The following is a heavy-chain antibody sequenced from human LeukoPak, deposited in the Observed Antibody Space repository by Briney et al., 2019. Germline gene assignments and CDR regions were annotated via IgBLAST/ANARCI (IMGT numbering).Heavy chain of an antibody. V-gene: IGHV3-53*01. J-gene: IGHJ4*02. D-gene: IGHD2/OR15-2a*01. CDR2: IYSGGST. CDR1: GFTVSSNY. CDR3: ATRPASETYYAVFDY. Sequence: GGSLRLSCAASGFTVSSNYMSWVRQAPGKGLEWVSVIYSGGSTYYAESVKGRFTISRDNSKNTVDLQMNSLRAEDTARYYCATRPASETYYAVFDYWGQGTLVTVSS.